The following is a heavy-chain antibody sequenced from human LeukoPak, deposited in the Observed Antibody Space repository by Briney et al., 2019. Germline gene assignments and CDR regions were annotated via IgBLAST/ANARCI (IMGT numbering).Heavy chain of an antibody. D-gene: IGHD1-26*01. CDR3: ARGRGGSYHY. J-gene: IGHJ4*02. Sequence: PGGSLRLSCAASGFTFSNDWMHWVRQALGKGLVWGSRINTDGSTTTYADSVKGRFTISRDNAKNTLYLQMNSLRVEDTAVYYCARGRGGSYHYWGQGTLVTVSS. V-gene: IGHV3-74*01. CDR2: INTDGSTT. CDR1: GFTFSNDW.